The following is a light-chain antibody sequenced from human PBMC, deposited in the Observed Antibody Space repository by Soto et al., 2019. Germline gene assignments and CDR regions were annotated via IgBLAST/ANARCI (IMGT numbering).Light chain of an antibody. CDR2: LNS. Sequence: DIVMTQSPLSMPVTHGEPASISCRSSPSLLHSNEYKYLNWYMQKPGQSPLLLIYLNSTRASGVSDRISCSVSGIDFSLIIIKVEADDVVVYYCMQALQSPFTYGPGTKAYIK. J-gene: IGKJ3*01. CDR3: MQALQSPFT. CDR1: PSLLHSNEYKY. V-gene: IGKV2-28*01.